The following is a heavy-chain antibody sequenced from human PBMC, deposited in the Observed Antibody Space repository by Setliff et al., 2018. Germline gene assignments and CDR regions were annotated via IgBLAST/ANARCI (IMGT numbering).Heavy chain of an antibody. CDR1: GGSISSSTNY. CDR2: IYDRGST. V-gene: IGHV4-39*07. Sequence: SETLSLTCTVSGGSISSSTNYWGWIRQPPGKGLEWIGNIYDRGSTHYNPSLKSRVTISEDTSKSQSSLKLSSVTAADTAVYYCARGFTAQPAMLRGNWFDPWGRGTPVTVSS. D-gene: IGHD3-16*01. J-gene: IGHJ5*02. CDR3: ARGFTAQPAMLRGNWFDP.